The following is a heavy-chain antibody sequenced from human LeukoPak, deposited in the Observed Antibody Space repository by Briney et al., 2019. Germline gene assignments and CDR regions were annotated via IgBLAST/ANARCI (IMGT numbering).Heavy chain of an antibody. V-gene: IGHV4-59*08. Sequence: SETLSLTCSVSGDSISSYYWNWIRQPPGKGLEWIGYIYYTGGTSYSPSLNSRATISVDTSKNQFSLKLSSVTAADTAVYYCARQGYSAYEILDYWGQGTLVTVSS. CDR2: IYYTGGT. J-gene: IGHJ4*02. CDR1: GDSISSYY. CDR3: ARQGYSAYEILDY. D-gene: IGHD5-12*01.